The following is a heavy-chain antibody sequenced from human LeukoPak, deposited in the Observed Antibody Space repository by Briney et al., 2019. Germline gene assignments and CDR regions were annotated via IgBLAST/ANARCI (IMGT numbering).Heavy chain of an antibody. J-gene: IGHJ5*02. D-gene: IGHD6-19*01. CDR1: GGSISSSSYY. CDR3: ARHCGQWLPRGWFDP. Sequence: SETLSLTCTASGGSISSSSYYWGWIRQPPGKGLEWIGSIYYSGSTYYNPSLKSRVTISVDTSKNQFSLKLSSVTAADTAVYYCARHCGQWLPRGWFDPWGQGTLVTVSS. V-gene: IGHV4-39*01. CDR2: IYYSGST.